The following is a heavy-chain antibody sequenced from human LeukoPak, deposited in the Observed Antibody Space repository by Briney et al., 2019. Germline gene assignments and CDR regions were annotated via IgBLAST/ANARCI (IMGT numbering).Heavy chain of an antibody. J-gene: IGHJ4*02. CDR2: INWNGGST. V-gene: IGHV3-20*04. CDR1: GFTFDDYG. D-gene: IGHD3-16*01. CDR3: ARERIMITFGGVTTMGGPDY. Sequence: GGSLRLSCAASGFTFDDYGMSWVRQAPGKGLEWASGINWNGGSTGYADSVKGRFTISRDNAKNSLYLQMNSLRAEDTALYYCARERIMITFGGVTTMGGPDYWGQGTLVTVSS.